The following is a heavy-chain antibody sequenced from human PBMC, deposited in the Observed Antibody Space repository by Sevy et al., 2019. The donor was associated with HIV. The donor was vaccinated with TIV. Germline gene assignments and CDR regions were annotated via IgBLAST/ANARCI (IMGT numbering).Heavy chain of an antibody. V-gene: IGHV3-74*01. CDR2: INSDGSST. CDR1: GFTFSSYW. J-gene: IGHJ3*02. D-gene: IGHD2-21*02. CDR3: ARDCGGDCYSGGDAFDI. Sequence: GGSLRLSCAASGFTFSSYWMHWVRQAPGKGLVWVSRINSDGSSTSYADPVKGRFTISRDNAKNTLYLQMNSLRAEDTAVYYCARDCGGDCYSGGDAFDIWGQGTMVTVSS.